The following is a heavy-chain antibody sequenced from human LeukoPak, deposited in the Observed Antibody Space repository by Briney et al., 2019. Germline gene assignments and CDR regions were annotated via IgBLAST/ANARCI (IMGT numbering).Heavy chain of an antibody. Sequence: ASVKVSCKASGYTFTSYYMHWVRQAPGQGLEWMGIINPSGGSTSYAQKFQGRVTMTRDMSTSTVYMELSSLRSEDTAVYYCARGSIVGATTYWFDPWGQGTLVTVSS. CDR1: GYTFTSYY. D-gene: IGHD1-26*01. V-gene: IGHV1-46*01. CDR2: INPSGGST. CDR3: ARGSIVGATTYWFDP. J-gene: IGHJ5*02.